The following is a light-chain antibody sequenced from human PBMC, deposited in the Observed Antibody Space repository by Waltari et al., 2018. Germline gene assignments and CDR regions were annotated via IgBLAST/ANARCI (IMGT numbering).Light chain of an antibody. CDR1: SSDVGGYNY. J-gene: IGLJ1*01. V-gene: IGLV2-14*03. Sequence: QSALTQPASVSGSPGHSITISCTGTSSDVGGYNYVSWYQQHPGKAPKYMIYDVSNRPSGVSNRFSGSKSGNTASLTISGLQAEDEADYYCSSYTTSTTLGVFGTGTKVTVL. CDR2: DVS. CDR3: SSYTTSTTLGV.